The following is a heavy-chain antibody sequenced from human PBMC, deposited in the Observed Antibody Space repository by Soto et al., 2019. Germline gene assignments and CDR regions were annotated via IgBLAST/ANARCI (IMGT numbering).Heavy chain of an antibody. Sequence: VKVSCKASGYTFTGYYMHWVRQAPGQGLEWMGWINPNSGGTNYAQKFQGWVTMTRDTSISTAYMELSRLRSDDTAVYYCARGPXGXGXSGYEKRYYFDEWGKGSPVTVYS. V-gene: IGHV1-2*04. D-gene: IGHD5-12*01. CDR3: ARGPXGXGXSGYEKRYYFDE. J-gene: IGHJ4*02. CDR1: GYTFTGYY. CDR2: INPNSGGT.